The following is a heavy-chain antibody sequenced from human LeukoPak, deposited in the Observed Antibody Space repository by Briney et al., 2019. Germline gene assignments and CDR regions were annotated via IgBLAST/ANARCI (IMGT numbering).Heavy chain of an antibody. CDR3: AKRPSDYGDYVSYFDY. D-gene: IGHD4-17*01. CDR1: GFSFISYG. V-gene: IGHV3-30*18. CDR2: ISDDGRSK. Sequence: GGSLRLSCSASGFSFISYGMHWVRQAPGQGLEWVGDISDDGRSKDYADSVKGRFTISRDNSKDALYLQMNSLRDEDTAVYYCAKRPSDYGDYVSYFDYWGQGTLVTVSS. J-gene: IGHJ4*02.